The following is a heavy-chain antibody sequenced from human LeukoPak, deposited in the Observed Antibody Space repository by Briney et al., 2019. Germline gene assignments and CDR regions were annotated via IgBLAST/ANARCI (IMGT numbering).Heavy chain of an antibody. CDR2: IWYDGSNK. D-gene: IGHD3-9*01. CDR3: AREIYTSGFFDY. CDR1: GFTFSSYG. J-gene: IGHJ4*02. V-gene: IGHV3-33*01. Sequence: GRSLRLSCAASGFTFSSYGMHWVRQAPGKGREWVAVIWYDGSNKYYADSVKGRFTISRDNSKNTLYLQMNSLRAEDTAVYYCAREIYTSGFFDYWGQGTLVTVSS.